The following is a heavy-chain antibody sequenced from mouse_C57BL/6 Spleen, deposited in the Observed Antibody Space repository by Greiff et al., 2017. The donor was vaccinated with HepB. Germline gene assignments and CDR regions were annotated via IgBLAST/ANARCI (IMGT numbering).Heavy chain of an antibody. D-gene: IGHD1-1*01. CDR2: IYPGDGDT. Sequence: VQLQESGAELVKPGASVKISCKASGYAFSSYWMNWVKQRPGKGLEWIGQIYPGDGDTNYNGKFKGKATLTADKSSSTAYMQLSSLTSEDSAVYFCARVGLYGSSYYAMDYWGQGTSVTVSS. CDR1: GYAFSSYW. CDR3: ARVGLYGSSYYAMDY. J-gene: IGHJ4*01. V-gene: IGHV1-80*01.